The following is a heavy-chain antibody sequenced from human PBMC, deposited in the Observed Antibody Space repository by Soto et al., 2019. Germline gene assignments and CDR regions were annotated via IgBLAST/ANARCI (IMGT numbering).Heavy chain of an antibody. V-gene: IGHV3-23*01. CDR2: ISGSGGST. CDR3: AKDSHYDFWSGYFLD. D-gene: IGHD3-3*01. Sequence: EVQLLESGGGLVQPGGSLRLSCAASGFTFSSYAMSWVRQAPGKGLEWVSAISGSGGSTYYADSVKGRFTISRDNSTNTLYLQMNSLRAEDTAVYYCAKDSHYDFWSGYFLDWGQGTLVTVSS. J-gene: IGHJ4*02. CDR1: GFTFSSYA.